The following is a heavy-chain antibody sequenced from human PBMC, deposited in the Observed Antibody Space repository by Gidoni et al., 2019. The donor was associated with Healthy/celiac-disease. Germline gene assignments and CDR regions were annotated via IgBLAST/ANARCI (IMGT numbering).Heavy chain of an antibody. Sequence: QVHLVESGGGVVQPGRSLRLSCAASGVTFSSYGMQWVRQAPGKGLEWVAVIWYYGNSKYYADSMKGRFTISRDNSKNTLYLQMSSLRAEDTAVYYCARDYYGSGSYTFDYWGQGTLVTVSS. CDR2: IWYYGNSK. J-gene: IGHJ4*02. CDR1: GVTFSSYG. D-gene: IGHD3-10*01. V-gene: IGHV3-33*01. CDR3: ARDYYGSGSYTFDY.